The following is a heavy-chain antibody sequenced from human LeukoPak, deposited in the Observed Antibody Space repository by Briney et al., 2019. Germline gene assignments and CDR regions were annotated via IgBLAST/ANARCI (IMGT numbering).Heavy chain of an antibody. V-gene: IGHV4-34*01. Sequence: SETLSLTCAAYGGSFSGYYWSWIRQPPGKGLEWIGEINHSGSTNYNPSLKSRVTISVDTSKNQFSLKLSSVTAAYTAVYYCARQRVRGVIIGYFDYWGQGTLVTVSS. CDR3: ARQRVRGVIIGYFDY. CDR1: GGSFSGYY. J-gene: IGHJ4*02. CDR2: INHSGST. D-gene: IGHD3-10*01.